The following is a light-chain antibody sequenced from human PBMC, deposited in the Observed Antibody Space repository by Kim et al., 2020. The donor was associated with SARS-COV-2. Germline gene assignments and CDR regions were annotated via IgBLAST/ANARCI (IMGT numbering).Light chain of an antibody. CDR2: AVT. V-gene: IGLV2-14*01. J-gene: IGLJ3*02. CDR3: SSYTSSRTWV. Sequence: QSALTQPASVSGSPGQSITISCTGTSSDVGGYNYVSWYQQHPGKAPKLMIYAVTKRPSGVSNRFSGSKSGNTASLTISGLQAEDEADYYCSSYTSSRTWVFGGGTQLTVL. CDR1: SSDVGGYNY.